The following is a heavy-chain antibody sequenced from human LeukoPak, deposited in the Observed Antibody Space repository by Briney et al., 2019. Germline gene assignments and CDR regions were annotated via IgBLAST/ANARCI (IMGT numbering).Heavy chain of an antibody. Sequence: PGTSLRLSCAASGFTFRSHGMHWVRQAPGKGMERVAFIWYDGSNKYYTDSVKGRFTISRDNSKNTLYLQMNSLRAEDTAVYYCAGDRATSYFDYWGQGALVTISS. CDR2: IWYDGSNK. V-gene: IGHV3-33*01. CDR3: AGDRATSYFDY. D-gene: IGHD1-26*01. CDR1: GFTFRSHG. J-gene: IGHJ4*02.